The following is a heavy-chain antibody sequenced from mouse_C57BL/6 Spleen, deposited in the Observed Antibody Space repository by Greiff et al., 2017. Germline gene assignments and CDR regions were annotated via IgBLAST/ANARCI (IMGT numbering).Heavy chain of an antibody. CDR2: FRSKSSNYAT. CDR1: GFTFNTYA. D-gene: IGHD1-1*02. CDR3: VSGSAMDN. J-gene: IGHJ4*01. Sequence: VMLVESGGGLVQPTGSLKLSCAASGFTFNTYAMHWVRQAPGTGLAWVARFRSKSSNYATYYAASVKDRFTISTDNYQSMLYLQMNNLKTEDTALYYCVSGSAMDNWGQGTSVTVSS. V-gene: IGHV10-3*01.